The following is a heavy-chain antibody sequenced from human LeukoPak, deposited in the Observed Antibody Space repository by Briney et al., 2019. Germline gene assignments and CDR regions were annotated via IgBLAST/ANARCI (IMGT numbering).Heavy chain of an antibody. CDR3: ARDQPRSRVLHLGESSSPSYFDN. Sequence: PGGSLRLSCTGSGVTLSSYAMSWARQAPGKGLEWVSGISSSGSGGNTYYADSVKGRFTISRDNSKNTLYLQVNSLRGEDTAVYYCARDQPRSRVLHLGESSSPSYFDNWGQGTLVTVSS. D-gene: IGHD3-16*02. CDR2: ISSSGSGGNT. J-gene: IGHJ4*02. CDR1: GVTLSSYA. V-gene: IGHV3-23*01.